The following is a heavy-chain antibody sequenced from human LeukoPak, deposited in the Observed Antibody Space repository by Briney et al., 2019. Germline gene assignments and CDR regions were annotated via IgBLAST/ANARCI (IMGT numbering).Heavy chain of an antibody. J-gene: IGHJ5*02. CDR3: AIRAVDQLVRAWFDP. CDR1: GYSLSESS. CDR2: FDPEDDKR. V-gene: IGHV1-24*01. Sequence: ASVRVSCKVSGYSLSESSLHWVRQAPGKGLEWMGGFDPEDDKRMYAQKFQGRVTMTEDTSTDIAYMELSSLTSEDTAVYFCAIRAVDQLVRAWFDPWGQGTLVTVSS. D-gene: IGHD6-6*01.